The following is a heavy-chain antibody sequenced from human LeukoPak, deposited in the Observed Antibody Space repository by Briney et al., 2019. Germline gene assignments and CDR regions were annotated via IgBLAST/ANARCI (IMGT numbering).Heavy chain of an antibody. Sequence: ASVKVSCKASGYTFTSYGISWVRQAPGQGLEWMGWISAYNGNTNYAQKLQGRATMTTDTSTSTAYMELRSLRSDDTAVYYCARGGAVAGTGGYYYGMDVWGQGTTVTVSS. CDR1: GYTFTSYG. CDR3: ARGGAVAGTGGYYYGMDV. D-gene: IGHD6-19*01. J-gene: IGHJ6*02. CDR2: ISAYNGNT. V-gene: IGHV1-18*01.